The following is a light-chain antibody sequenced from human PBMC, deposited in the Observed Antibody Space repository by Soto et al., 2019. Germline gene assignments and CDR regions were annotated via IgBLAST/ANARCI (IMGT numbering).Light chain of an antibody. CDR1: QDISNY. CDR2: DPS. V-gene: IGKV1-33*01. CDR3: QQSDSLPIT. Sequence: DIQMTQSPSSLSASVGDRVTITGRASQDISNYLNWYQQRPWKAPKLLIYDPSNLERGVPSRFSGTRSGTHFTLAIYSLQPEDVATYHGQQSDSLPITFGQGTRLEI. J-gene: IGKJ5*01.